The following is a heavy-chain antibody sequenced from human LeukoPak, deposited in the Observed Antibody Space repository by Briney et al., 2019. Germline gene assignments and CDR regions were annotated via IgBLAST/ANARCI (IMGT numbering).Heavy chain of an antibody. CDR2: IIPILGIA. CDR3: ATFCSGGSCYSVHTIGSYYYGMDV. D-gene: IGHD2-15*01. J-gene: IGHJ6*02. V-gene: IGHV1-69*04. Sequence: SVKVSCNASGGTFSSYAISWVRQAPGQGLEWMGRIIPILGIANYAQKFQGRVTITADKSTSTAYMELSSLRSEDTAVYYCATFCSGGSCYSVHTIGSYYYGMDVWGQGTTVTVSS. CDR1: GGTFSSYA.